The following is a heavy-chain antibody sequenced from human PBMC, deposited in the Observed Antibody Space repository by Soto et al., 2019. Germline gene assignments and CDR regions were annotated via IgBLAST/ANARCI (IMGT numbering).Heavy chain of an antibody. CDR1: GGSLSSGGYY. Sequence: QVQLQESGPGLVKPSQTPSLTCTVSGGSLSSGGYYWSWIRQHPGKGLEWIGYIYNSGSTYYNPSLKSRVTISVDTSKTQFSLKLSSVTAADTAVYSCASDLLDDYGGKGLAYWGQGTLVTVSS. V-gene: IGHV4-31*03. D-gene: IGHD4-17*01. CDR3: ASDLLDDYGGKGLAY. J-gene: IGHJ4*02. CDR2: IYNSGST.